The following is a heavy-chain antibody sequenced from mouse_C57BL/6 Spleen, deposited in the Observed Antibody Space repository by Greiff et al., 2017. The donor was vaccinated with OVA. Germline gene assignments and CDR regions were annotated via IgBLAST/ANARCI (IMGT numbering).Heavy chain of an antibody. V-gene: IGHV2-5*01. CDR2: IWRGGST. Sequence: VQLQQSGPGLVQPSQSLSITCTVSGFSLTSYGVNWVRQSPGKGLEWLGVIWRGGSTDYNAAFMSRLSITTDNSKSQVFFKMNSLQADDTAIYYCAKYDGRDYYAMYYWGQGTSVTVSS. CDR1: GFSLTSYG. CDR3: AKYDGRDYYAMYY. D-gene: IGHD1-2*01. J-gene: IGHJ4*01.